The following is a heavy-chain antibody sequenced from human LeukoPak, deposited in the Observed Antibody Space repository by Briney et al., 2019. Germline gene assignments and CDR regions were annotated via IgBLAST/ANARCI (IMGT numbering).Heavy chain of an antibody. Sequence: GGSLRLSCAASGLTFSSYWMHWVRQAPGKGLVWVSCIKSDGSSTSYADSVKGRFTISRDNAKNTLYLQMNSLRAEDAGVYYCARAPSEIGGYYPEYFRHWGQGTLVTDPS. J-gene: IGHJ1*01. D-gene: IGHD3-22*01. CDR2: IKSDGSST. V-gene: IGHV3-74*01. CDR1: GLTFSSYW. CDR3: ARAPSEIGGYYPEYFRH.